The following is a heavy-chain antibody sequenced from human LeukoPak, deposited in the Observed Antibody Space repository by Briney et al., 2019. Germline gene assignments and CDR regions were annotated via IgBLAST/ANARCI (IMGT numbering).Heavy chain of an antibody. CDR3: ARDRGFGQADV. V-gene: IGHV3-21*01. CDR2: ISSSSSYI. Sequence: GGSLRLSCAASGFTFSSYSMNWVRQAPGKGLEWVSSISSSSSYIYYADSVKGRFTISRDNANNSLYLQMNSLRAEDTAVYYCARDRGFGQADVWGKGTTVTVSS. D-gene: IGHD3-10*01. J-gene: IGHJ6*04. CDR1: GFTFSSYS.